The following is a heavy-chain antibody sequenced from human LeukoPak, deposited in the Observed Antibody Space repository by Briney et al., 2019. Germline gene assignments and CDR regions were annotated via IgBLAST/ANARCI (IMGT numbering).Heavy chain of an antibody. V-gene: IGHV4-31*03. CDR3: ASSEYSSSRYFDL. J-gene: IGHJ2*01. CDR2: IYYSGST. CDR1: GGSISSGGYY. Sequence: SETQSLTCTVSGGSISSGGYYWSWIRQHPGKGLEWIGYIYYSGSTYYNPSLKSRVTISVDTSKNQFSLKLSSVTAADTAVYYCASSEYSSSRYFDLWGRGTLVTVSS. D-gene: IGHD6-6*01.